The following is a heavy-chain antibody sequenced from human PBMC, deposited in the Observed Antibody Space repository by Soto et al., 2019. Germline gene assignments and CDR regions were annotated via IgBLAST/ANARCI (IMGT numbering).Heavy chain of an antibody. CDR2: ISYDGSNK. J-gene: IGHJ4*02. D-gene: IGHD3-3*01. Sequence: QVQLVESGGGVVQPGRSLRLSCAASGFTFSSYGMHWVRQAPGKGLEWVAVISYDGSNKYYADSVKGRFTISRDNSKNTLYLQMNSLRAEDTAVYYCAKDQQGCYDFWSGPSWYFDYWGQGTLVTVSS. V-gene: IGHV3-30*18. CDR3: AKDQQGCYDFWSGPSWYFDY. CDR1: GFTFSSYG.